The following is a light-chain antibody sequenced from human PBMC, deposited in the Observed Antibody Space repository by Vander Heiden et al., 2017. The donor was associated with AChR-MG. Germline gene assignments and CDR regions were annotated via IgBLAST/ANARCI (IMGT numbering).Light chain of an antibody. CDR2: DAS. CDR3: QQYDNPPPHT. CDR1: QDISNY. Sequence: IQMTQSPSSLSASVGDRVTITCQAIQDISNYLNWYQQKPGKTPKLLIFDASNLETGVPSRFSGSGSGTDFTFTISSLQPEDIATYYCQQYDNPPPHTFGQGTKLEIK. V-gene: IGKV1-33*01. J-gene: IGKJ2*01.